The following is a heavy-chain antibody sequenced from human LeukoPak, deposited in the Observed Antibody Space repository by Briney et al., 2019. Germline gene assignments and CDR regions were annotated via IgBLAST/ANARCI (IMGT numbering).Heavy chain of an antibody. CDR1: GFTFNGYP. J-gene: IGHJ4*02. CDR3: ARDGSNWDFDY. D-gene: IGHD6-13*01. Sequence: GGSLRLSCAASGFTFNGYPMHWVRQAPGKGLEYLSGISANGGSTYYANSVKGRFTISRDNSKNTLYLQMGSLRPEDMAVYYCARDGSNWDFDYWSQGTLVTVSS. V-gene: IGHV3-64*01. CDR2: ISANGGST.